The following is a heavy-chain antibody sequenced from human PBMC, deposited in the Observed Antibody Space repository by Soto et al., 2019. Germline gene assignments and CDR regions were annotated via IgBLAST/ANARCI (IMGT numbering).Heavy chain of an antibody. Sequence: ASVKVSCKASGYTFTSYYMHWVRQAPGQGLEWMGIINPSGGSTSYAQKFQGRVTMTRDTSTGTVYMELSSLRSEDTAVYYCARDQIKQQLIPTLYYWGQGTLVTVSS. J-gene: IGHJ4*02. V-gene: IGHV1-46*01. CDR1: GYTFTSYY. CDR2: INPSGGST. CDR3: ARDQIKQQLIPTLYY. D-gene: IGHD6-13*01.